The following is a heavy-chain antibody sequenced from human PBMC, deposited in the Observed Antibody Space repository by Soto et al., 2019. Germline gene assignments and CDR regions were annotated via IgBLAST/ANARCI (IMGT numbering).Heavy chain of an antibody. J-gene: IGHJ4*02. CDR1: GGSISSSSYY. Sequence: SETLSLTCTVSGGSISSSSYYWGWIRQPPGKGLEWIGEINHSGSTNYNPSLKSRVTISVDTSKNQFSLKLSSVTAADTAVYYCARDAVDSGSSDWGQGTLVTV. CDR3: ARDAVDSGSSD. V-gene: IGHV4-39*07. D-gene: IGHD6-6*01. CDR2: INHSGST.